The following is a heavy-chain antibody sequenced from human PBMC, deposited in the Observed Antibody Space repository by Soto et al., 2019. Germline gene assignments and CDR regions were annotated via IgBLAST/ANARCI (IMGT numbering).Heavy chain of an antibody. Sequence: ASVKVSCKTSGYTFTTYGVSWVRQAPGKGLEWMGWISAYNGNTNYAQKLQGRVTMTTDTSTSTAYMELRGLRSDDTAVYYCARDRYYYGSGSYYISWFDPWGQGTLVTVSS. CDR1: GYTFTTYG. J-gene: IGHJ5*02. CDR2: ISAYNGNT. CDR3: ARDRYYYGSGSYYISWFDP. D-gene: IGHD3-10*01. V-gene: IGHV1-18*04.